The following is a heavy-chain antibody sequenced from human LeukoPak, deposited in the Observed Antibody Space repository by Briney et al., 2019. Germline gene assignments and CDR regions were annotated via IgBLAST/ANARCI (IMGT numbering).Heavy chain of an antibody. J-gene: IGHJ6*03. D-gene: IGHD4-11*01. CDR2: FDPEDGET. V-gene: IGHV1-24*01. Sequence: GASVRVSCTVSGYTLTELSMHWVRQAPGKGLEWMGGFDPEDGETIYAQKFQGRVTMTEDTATDTAYMELSSLRAEDTAVYYCARGRLQYHYYYYYMDVWGKGTTVTVSS. CDR3: ARGRLQYHYYYYYMDV. CDR1: GYTLTELS.